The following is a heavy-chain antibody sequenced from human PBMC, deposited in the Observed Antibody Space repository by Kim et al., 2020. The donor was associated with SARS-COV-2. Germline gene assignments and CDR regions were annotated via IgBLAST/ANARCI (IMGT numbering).Heavy chain of an antibody. CDR1: GGSISSYY. Sequence: SETLSLTCTVSGGSISSYYWSWIRQPPGKGLEWIGYIYYSGSTNYNPSLKSRVTISVDTSKNQFSLKLSSVTAADTAVYYCARCGSGKAHYYYYYMDVWGKGTTVTVSS. J-gene: IGHJ6*03. V-gene: IGHV4-59*01. CDR2: IYYSGST. CDR3: ARCGSGKAHYYYYYMDV. D-gene: IGHD3-3*01.